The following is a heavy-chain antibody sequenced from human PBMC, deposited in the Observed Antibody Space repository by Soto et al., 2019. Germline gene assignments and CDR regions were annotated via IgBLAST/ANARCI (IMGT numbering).Heavy chain of an antibody. J-gene: IGHJ6*03. V-gene: IGHV4-59*12. CDR2: IYYSGST. CDR3: AREVVVPAAMVNYYYMDV. CDR1: GGSISSYY. Sequence: ETLSLTCTVSGGSISSYYWSWIRQPPGKGLEWIGYIYYSGSTNYNPSLKSRVTISVDTSKNQFSLKLSSVTAADTAVYYCAREVVVPAAMVNYYYMDVWGKGTTVTVSS. D-gene: IGHD2-2*01.